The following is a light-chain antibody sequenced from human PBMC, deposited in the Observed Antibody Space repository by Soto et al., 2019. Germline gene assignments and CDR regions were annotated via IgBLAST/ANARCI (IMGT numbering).Light chain of an antibody. J-gene: IGLJ2*01. V-gene: IGLV2-8*01. Sequence: QSALTQPPSASGSPGQSVTISCTGTSSDVGGYNYVSWYQQHPGKAPKLMISEVSKRPSGVPDRFSGSKSGNTASLTVSGLQAEEEDDYYCSSFAGNNNFVCGGGTKLTVL. CDR3: SSFAGNNNFV. CDR1: SSDVGGYNY. CDR2: EVS.